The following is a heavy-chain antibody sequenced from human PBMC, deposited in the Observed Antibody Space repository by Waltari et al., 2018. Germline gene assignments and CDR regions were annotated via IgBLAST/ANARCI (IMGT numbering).Heavy chain of an antibody. CDR2: ISMSSRSI. Sequence: EVQLVESGGGLVQPGGSLRLSCAASGFTFSSYSMNWVRQAPGKGLGWGSYISMSSRSIYYADSVKGGFTMSRDNAKNSPYLQRNSLGDEDTAVYYCAREYGVTPFDAFDIWGQGTMVTVSS. CDR3: AREYGVTPFDAFDI. CDR1: GFTFSSYS. J-gene: IGHJ3*02. V-gene: IGHV3-48*02. D-gene: IGHD3-10*01.